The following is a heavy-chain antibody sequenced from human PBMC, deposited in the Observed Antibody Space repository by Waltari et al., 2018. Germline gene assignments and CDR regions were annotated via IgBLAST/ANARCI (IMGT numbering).Heavy chain of an antibody. D-gene: IGHD3-10*01. Sequence: QVQLQESGPGLVKPSETLSLTCTVSGGSISSYYWSWIRQPPGKGLEWIGYIYYSWSTTYNPPPKSRVTIQVDTSKNQFSLKLSSATAADTAVYYCARSGRYPRAFDIWGQGTMVTVSS. J-gene: IGHJ3*02. CDR3: ARSGRYPRAFDI. CDR1: GGSISSYY. CDR2: IYYSWST. V-gene: IGHV4-59*01.